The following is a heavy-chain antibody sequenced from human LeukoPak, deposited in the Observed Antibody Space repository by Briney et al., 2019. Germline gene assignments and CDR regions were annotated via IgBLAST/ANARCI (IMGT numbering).Heavy chain of an antibody. Sequence: GASVKVSCKASGYTFTSYYMHWVRQAPGQGLEWMGIINPSGGSTSYAQKFQGRVTITADKSTSTAYMELSSLRSEDTAVYYCATYSSRDGYNYRLDYWGQGTLVTVSS. D-gene: IGHD5-24*01. V-gene: IGHV1-46*01. CDR1: GYTFTSYY. CDR3: ATYSSRDGYNYRLDY. J-gene: IGHJ4*02. CDR2: INPSGGST.